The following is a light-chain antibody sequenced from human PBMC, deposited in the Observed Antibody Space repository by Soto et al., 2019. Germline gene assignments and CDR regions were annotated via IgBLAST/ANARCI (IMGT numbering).Light chain of an antibody. V-gene: IGLV2-14*01. Sequence: QSALTQPASVSGSPGQSITISCTGTSSDVGGYNYVSWYQQHPGKAPKLMIYDVSNRPSGVSNRFSGSKSGNTASLTISGLQAEDEADYYCSSYTSTEDCVFGTGTKLTVL. CDR1: SSDVGGYNY. J-gene: IGLJ1*01. CDR2: DVS. CDR3: SSYTSTEDCV.